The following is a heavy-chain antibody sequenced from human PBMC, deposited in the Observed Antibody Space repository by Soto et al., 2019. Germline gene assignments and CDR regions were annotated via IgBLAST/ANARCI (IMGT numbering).Heavy chain of an antibody. J-gene: IGHJ5*02. V-gene: IGHV4-31*03. CDR1: AGSISSGPYY. Sequence: QVQLQESGPGLVKPSQTLSLTCTVSAGSISSGPYYWNWIRQHPGKGLEWIGYMYYSGTTYYNPSLQSRVTISGDTSKNQFSLKLSSVTVADTAVYYCARGNDFRTGWFDPWGQGIMVTVSS. CDR3: ARGNDFRTGWFDP. CDR2: MYYSGTT. D-gene: IGHD4-4*01.